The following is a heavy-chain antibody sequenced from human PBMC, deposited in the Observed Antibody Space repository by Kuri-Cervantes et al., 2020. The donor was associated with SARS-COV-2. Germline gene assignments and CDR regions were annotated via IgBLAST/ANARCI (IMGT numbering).Heavy chain of an antibody. V-gene: IGHV4-61*02. CDR3: ARGGSTRNSYYFDY. CDR2: IYTSGST. Sequence: SCTVSGGSISSGSYYWSWIRQPDGKGLDGIGRIYTSGSTNYNPSLKSRVTISVDTSKNQFSLKLSSVTAADTAVYYRARGGSTRNSYYFDYWGQGTLVTVSS. D-gene: IGHD1-1*01. CDR1: GGSISSGSYY. J-gene: IGHJ4*02.